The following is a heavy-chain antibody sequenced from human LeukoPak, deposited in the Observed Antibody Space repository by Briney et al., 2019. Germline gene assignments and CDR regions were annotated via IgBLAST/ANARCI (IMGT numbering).Heavy chain of an antibody. J-gene: IGHJ4*02. V-gene: IGHV3-21*01. CDR3: ARDSSPGYSYGYHGY. CDR1: GFTFSSYS. D-gene: IGHD5-18*01. CDR2: ISSSSSYI. Sequence: GGSLRLSCAASGFTFSSYSMNWVRQAPGKGLEWVSSISSSSSYIYYADSVKGRFTISRDNAKNSLYLQMNSLRAEDTAVYYCARDSSPGYSYGYHGYWGQGTLVTVSS.